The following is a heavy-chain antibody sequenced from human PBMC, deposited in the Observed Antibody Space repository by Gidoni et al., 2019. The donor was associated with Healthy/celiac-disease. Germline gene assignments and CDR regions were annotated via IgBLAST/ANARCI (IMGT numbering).Heavy chain of an antibody. J-gene: IGHJ4*02. Sequence: EVQLVESGGGLVQPGGSLRLSCAASGFTFSSYWMHWVRQAPGKGLVWVSRINSDGSSTSYADSVKGRFTISRDNAKNTLYLQMNSLRAEDTAVYYCASEGVVAAIGDYWGQGTLVTVSS. V-gene: IGHV3-74*01. CDR3: ASEGVVAAIGDY. D-gene: IGHD2-15*01. CDR1: GFTFSSYW. CDR2: INSDGSST.